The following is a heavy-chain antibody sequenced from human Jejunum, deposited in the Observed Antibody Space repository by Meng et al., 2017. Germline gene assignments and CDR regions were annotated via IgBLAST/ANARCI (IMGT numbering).Heavy chain of an antibody. CDR1: VGSVSSAGYQ. V-gene: IGHV4-61*08. CDR2: AST. D-gene: IGHD3-16*01. J-gene: IGHJ4*02. CDR3: ARDHGGSLDY. Sequence: QGNLQGSGPGLVRPSETLSLIGTVPVGSVSSAGYQGGWIRQPPGKGLEWIGYASTNYNPSLKSRVTISLDTSKNQFSLKLSSVTAADTAVYYCARDHGGSLDYWGQGSLVTVSS.